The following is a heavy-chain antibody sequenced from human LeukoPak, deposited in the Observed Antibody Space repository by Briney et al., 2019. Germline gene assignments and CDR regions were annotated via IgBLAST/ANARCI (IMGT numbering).Heavy chain of an antibody. CDR3: ARDPYSSGRYYFDY. CDR2: IIPIFGTA. V-gene: IGHV1-69*13. J-gene: IGHJ4*02. Sequence: ASVKVSCTASGGTFSIYAFNWVRQAPGQGLEWMGGIIPIFGTANYAQKFQGRVTITADESTSTAYMELSSLRSEDTAVYYCARDPYSSGRYYFDYWGQGTLVTVSS. CDR1: GGTFSIYA. D-gene: IGHD6-19*01.